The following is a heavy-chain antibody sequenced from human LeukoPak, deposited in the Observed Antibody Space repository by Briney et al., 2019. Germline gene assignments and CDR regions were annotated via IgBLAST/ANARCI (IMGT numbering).Heavy chain of an antibody. CDR3: ARRFGGSGSYGFDY. CDR2: ISSSSSTI. V-gene: IGHV3-48*01. Sequence: GGSLRLSCAASGFTFSSYSMNWVRQAPGKGLEWVSYISSSSSTIYYADSVKGRFTISRDNAKNSLYLQMNSLRPEDTAVYYCARRFGGSGSYGFDYWGQGTLVTVSS. D-gene: IGHD3-10*01. J-gene: IGHJ4*02. CDR1: GFTFSSYS.